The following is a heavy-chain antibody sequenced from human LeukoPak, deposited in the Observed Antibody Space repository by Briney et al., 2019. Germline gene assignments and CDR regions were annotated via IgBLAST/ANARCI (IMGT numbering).Heavy chain of an antibody. D-gene: IGHD2-15*01. CDR1: GFTFGSYA. J-gene: IGHJ6*02. CDR3: AYSLYYYYYGMDV. Sequence: GGSLRLSCAASGFTFGSYAMSWVRQAPGKGLEWVSAISGSGGSTYYADSVKGRFTISRDNSKNTLYLQMNSLRAEDTAVYYCAYSLYYYYYGMDVWGQGTTVTVSS. CDR2: ISGSGGST. V-gene: IGHV3-23*01.